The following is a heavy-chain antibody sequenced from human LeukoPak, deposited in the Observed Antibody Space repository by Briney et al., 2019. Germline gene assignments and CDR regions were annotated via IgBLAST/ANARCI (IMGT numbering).Heavy chain of an antibody. CDR1: GYTFTSYD. CDR2: MNPNSGNT. D-gene: IGHD3/OR15-3a*01. V-gene: IGHV1-8*01. CDR3: AHVIGRSARGNWFDP. J-gene: IGHJ5*02. Sequence: ASVKVSCKASGYTFTSYDINWVRQATGQGLEWMGWMNPNSGNTGYAQKFQGRVTMTRNTSISTAYMELSSLRSEDTAVYYCAHVIGRSARGNWFDPWGQGTLVTVSS.